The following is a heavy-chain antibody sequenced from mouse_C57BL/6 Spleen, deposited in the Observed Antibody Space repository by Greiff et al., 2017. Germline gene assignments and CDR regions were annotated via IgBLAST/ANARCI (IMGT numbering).Heavy chain of an antibody. CDR1: GYTFTSYW. CDR2: IDPSDSYT. D-gene: IGHD2-5*01. J-gene: IGHJ1*03. V-gene: IGHV1-69*01. Sequence: QVQLQQPGAELVMPGASVKLSCKASGYTFTSYWMHWVKQRPGQGLEWIGEIDPSDSYTNYNQKFKGKSTLTVDKSSSPSYMQLSSLTSEDSAVYYCARAYYSNYVYFDVWGTGTSVTVSS. CDR3: ARAYYSNYVYFDV.